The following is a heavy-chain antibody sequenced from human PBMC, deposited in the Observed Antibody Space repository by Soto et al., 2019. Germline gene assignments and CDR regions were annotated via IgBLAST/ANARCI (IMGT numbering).Heavy chain of an antibody. Sequence: QVQLQESGPGLVKPSQTLSLTCTVSGGSISSGGYYWSWIRQHPGKGLEWIGYIYYSGSTYYNPSLQSRVTISVDTSKKQFSLKLSSVTAADTAVYYCARAQQLPPKLFDYWGQGTLVTVSS. CDR3: ARAQQLPPKLFDY. V-gene: IGHV4-31*03. CDR1: GGSISSGGYY. D-gene: IGHD6-13*01. CDR2: IYYSGST. J-gene: IGHJ4*02.